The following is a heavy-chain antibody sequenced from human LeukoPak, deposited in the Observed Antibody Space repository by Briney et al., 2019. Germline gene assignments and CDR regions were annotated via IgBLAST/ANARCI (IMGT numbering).Heavy chain of an antibody. CDR2: IFRDGNT. CDR1: GFAISSRR. CDR3: AREFTTTPSYFDY. D-gene: IGHD3-22*01. Sequence: GGSLRLSCAASGFAISSRRMTWVRQAPGKGLEWVSFIFRDGNTYYADFVEGRFTISRDNSKNMLYLQMNSLRAEDTAVYYCAREFTTTPSYFDYWGQGTLVTVSS. J-gene: IGHJ4*02. V-gene: IGHV3-53*01.